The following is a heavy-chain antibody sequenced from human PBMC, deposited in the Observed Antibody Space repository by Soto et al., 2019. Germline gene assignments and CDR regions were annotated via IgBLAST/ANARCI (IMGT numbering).Heavy chain of an antibody. CDR3: AKSRRITMVRGTPNFHYYGMDA. J-gene: IGHJ6*02. V-gene: IGHV3-30*18. CDR1: GFTFSSYG. D-gene: IGHD3-10*01. Sequence: GGSPRLSCAASGFTFSSYGMHWVRQDPGKGLEWVAVISYDGGNKYYADSVKGRFTISRDNSKNTLYLQMNSLRAEDTAVYYCAKSRRITMVRGTPNFHYYGMDAWGQGTTVTVSS. CDR2: ISYDGGNK.